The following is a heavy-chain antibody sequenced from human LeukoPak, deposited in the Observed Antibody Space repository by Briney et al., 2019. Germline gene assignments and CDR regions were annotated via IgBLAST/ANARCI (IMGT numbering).Heavy chain of an antibody. CDR3: PKDSFSGNSWDGY. D-gene: IGHD3-22*01. Sequence: GGSLRLSCAASGFTFSSYAMSWVRQAPGKGLEWVSAISGSGGSTYYADSVKGRFTISRDNSKNTLYLQMNSLRAEDTAVYYVPKDSFSGNSWDGYWGQGPLVTVSS. V-gene: IGHV3-23*01. CDR2: ISGSGGST. CDR1: GFTFSSYA. J-gene: IGHJ4*02.